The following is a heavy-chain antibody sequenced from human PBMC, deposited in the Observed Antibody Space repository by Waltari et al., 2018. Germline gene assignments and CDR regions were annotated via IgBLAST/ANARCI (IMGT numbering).Heavy chain of an antibody. CDR2: IKGDGRRK. D-gene: IGHD3-22*01. CDR3: ARDDSSSGSYDAFDI. V-gene: IGHV3-7*01. Sequence: VKLVESGGGLVQLGGSLRLSCAASGLRFGHYCMCWVRQAPGKGLGWVADIKGDGRRKYYLDSVRGRFSISRDNTKNSVDLQMNSLRAEDTAVYYCARDDSSSGSYDAFDIWGQGTMVAVSS. CDR1: GLRFGHYC. J-gene: IGHJ3*02.